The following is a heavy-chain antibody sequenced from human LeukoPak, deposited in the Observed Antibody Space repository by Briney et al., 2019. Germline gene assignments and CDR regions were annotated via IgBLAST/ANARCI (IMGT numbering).Heavy chain of an antibody. CDR2: IIPIFGTA. D-gene: IGHD2-15*01. CDR1: GGTFSSYA. CDR3: ASRGSCDECGWFDP. Sequence: GASVKVSCKASGGTFSSYAISWVRQAPGQGLEWMGGIIPIFGTANYAQKFQGRVTITADKSTSTAYMELSSLRSEDTAVYYCASRGSCDECGWFDPWGQGTLVTVSS. J-gene: IGHJ5*02. V-gene: IGHV1-69*06.